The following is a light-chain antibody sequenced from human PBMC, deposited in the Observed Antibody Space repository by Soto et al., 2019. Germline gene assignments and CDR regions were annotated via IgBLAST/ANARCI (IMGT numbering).Light chain of an antibody. V-gene: IGLV2-8*01. CDR2: EVN. CDR3: CSFAVTYNNV. Sequence: QSALTQPPSASGSPGQSVTISCIGTSSDVGNYNYVSWYQHHPGKAPKLMIFEVNKRPSGVPARFSGSKSDNTASLTISGLQAEDEADSYCCSFAVTYNNVFGSGTKVTVL. CDR1: SSDVGNYNY. J-gene: IGLJ1*01.